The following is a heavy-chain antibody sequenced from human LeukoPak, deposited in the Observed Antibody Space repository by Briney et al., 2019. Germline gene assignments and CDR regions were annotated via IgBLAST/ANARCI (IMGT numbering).Heavy chain of an antibody. V-gene: IGHV3-11*04. J-gene: IGHJ4*02. CDR3: AREGDLYYYDSSGSFDY. Sequence: PGGSLRLSCAASGFTFSDYYMSWIRQAPGKGLEWVSYISSSGSTIYYADSVKGGFTISRDNAKNSLYLQMNSLRAEDTAVYYCAREGDLYYYDSSGSFDYWGQGTLVTVSS. CDR2: ISSSGSTI. CDR1: GFTFSDYY. D-gene: IGHD3-22*01.